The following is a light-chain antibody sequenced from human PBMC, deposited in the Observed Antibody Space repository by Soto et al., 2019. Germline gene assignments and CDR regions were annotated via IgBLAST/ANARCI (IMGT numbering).Light chain of an antibody. V-gene: IGLV2-14*01. CDR1: SSDVGAYNH. J-gene: IGLJ2*01. CDR3: RSYTTRSTLV. Sequence: QSALTQPASVSGSPGQSITISCTGTSSDVGAYNHVSWYQQHPGKAPKLIISEVSNRPSGISNRFSGSKSGNTASLTISGLQTEDEADYYCRSYTTRSTLVFGGGTQLTVL. CDR2: EVS.